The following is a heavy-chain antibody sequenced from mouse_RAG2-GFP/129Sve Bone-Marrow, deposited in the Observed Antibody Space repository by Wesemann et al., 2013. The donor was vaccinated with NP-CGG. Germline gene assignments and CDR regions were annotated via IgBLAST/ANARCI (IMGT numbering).Heavy chain of an antibody. J-gene: IGHJ3*01. CDR2: INPSNGGT. D-gene: IGHD4-1*01. CDR3: TLTSWFAY. V-gene: IGHV1S16*01. Sequence: GAELVKPGASVKLSCKASGYTFTSYYMYWVKQRPGQGLEWIGEINPSNGGTNFNEKFKSKATLTVDKSSSTAYMQLSSLTSEDSAVYYCTLTSWFAYWGQGTLVTVSA. CDR1: GYTFTSYY.